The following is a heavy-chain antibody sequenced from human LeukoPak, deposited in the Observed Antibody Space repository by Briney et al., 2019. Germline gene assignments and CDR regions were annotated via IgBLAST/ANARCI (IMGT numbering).Heavy chain of an antibody. J-gene: IGHJ3*02. Sequence: SVKVSCKASGGTFSSYAISWVRQAPGQGLGWMGRIIPIFGTANYAQKFQGRVTITADKSTSTAYMELSSLRSEDTAVYYCARDPIVVVITIGAFDIWGQGTMVTVSS. CDR3: ARDPIVVVITIGAFDI. D-gene: IGHD3-22*01. V-gene: IGHV1-69*06. CDR2: IIPIFGTA. CDR1: GGTFSSYA.